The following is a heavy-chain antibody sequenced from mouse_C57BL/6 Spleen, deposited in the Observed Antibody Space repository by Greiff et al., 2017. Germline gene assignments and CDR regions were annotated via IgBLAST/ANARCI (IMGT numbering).Heavy chain of an antibody. CDR3: ARTAWRFAY. CDR1: GYSFTGYY. J-gene: IGHJ3*01. V-gene: IGHV1-42*01. Sequence: EVKLQESGPELVKPGASVKISCKASGYSFTGYYMNWVKQSPEKSLEWIGEINPSTGGTTYNQKFKAKATLTVDKSSSTAYMQLKSLTSEDSAVYDCARTAWRFAYWGQGTLVTVSA. CDR2: INPSTGGT.